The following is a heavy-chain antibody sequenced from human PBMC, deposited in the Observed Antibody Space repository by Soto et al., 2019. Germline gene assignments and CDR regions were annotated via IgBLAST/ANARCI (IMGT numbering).Heavy chain of an antibody. CDR3: AREEGGVSTHADVTIYV. Sequence: GASVKVSCKASGYTFTSYYMHWVRQAPGQGLEWMGIINPSGGSTSYAQKFQGRVTMTRDTSTSTVYMELSSLRSEDTAVYYCAREEGGVSTHADVTIYVWGQGTTVTVSS. V-gene: IGHV1-46*03. J-gene: IGHJ6*02. D-gene: IGHD4-4*01. CDR2: INPSGGST. CDR1: GYTFTSYY.